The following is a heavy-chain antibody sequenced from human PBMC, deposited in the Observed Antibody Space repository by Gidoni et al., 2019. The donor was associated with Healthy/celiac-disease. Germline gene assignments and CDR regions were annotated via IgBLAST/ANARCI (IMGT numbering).Heavy chain of an antibody. CDR3: TRAGQLVLPYFDY. CDR2: IRSKAYGGTT. D-gene: IGHD6-13*01. J-gene: IGHJ4*02. V-gene: IGHV3-49*04. CDR1: GFTFGDYA. Sequence: EVQLVESGGGLVQPGRSLRLSCTASGFTFGDYAMSWVRQAPGKGLEWVGFIRSKAYGGTTEYAASVKGRFTISRDDSKSIAYLQMNSLKTEDTAVYYCTRAGQLVLPYFDYWGQGTLVTVSS.